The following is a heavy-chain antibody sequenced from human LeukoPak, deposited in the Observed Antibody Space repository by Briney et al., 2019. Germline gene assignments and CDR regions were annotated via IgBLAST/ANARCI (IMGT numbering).Heavy chain of an antibody. CDR2: MYYSGST. Sequence: PSETLSLTCTVSGGSVSRYYWSWIRQPPGKGLEWIGYMYYSGSTNYNPSLMSRVTISVDTSKNQFSLKLTSVTAADTAVYYCARGRTGDSRYTFHIWGQGTMVTVSS. D-gene: IGHD2-21*02. CDR1: GGSVSRYY. J-gene: IGHJ3*02. V-gene: IGHV4-59*08. CDR3: ARGRTGDSRYTFHI.